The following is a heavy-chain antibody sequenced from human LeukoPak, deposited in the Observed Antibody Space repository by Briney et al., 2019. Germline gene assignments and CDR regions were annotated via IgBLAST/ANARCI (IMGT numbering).Heavy chain of an antibody. CDR1: GYTFTGYY. CDR3: ARMDYYDSSGYGYWFDP. V-gene: IGHV1-2*02. Sequence: ASVKVSCKASGYTFTGYYMHWVRQAPGQGLEWMGWINPNSGGTNYAQKFQGRVTMTRDTSISTAYTELSRLRSDDTAVYYCARMDYYDSSGYGYWFDPWGQGTLVTVSS. D-gene: IGHD3-22*01. J-gene: IGHJ5*02. CDR2: INPNSGGT.